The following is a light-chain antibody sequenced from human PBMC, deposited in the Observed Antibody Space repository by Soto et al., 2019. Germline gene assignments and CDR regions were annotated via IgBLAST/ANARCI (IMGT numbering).Light chain of an antibody. Sequence: DLPLTQSPSFLSASVGDRVTITCRASQGISSYLAWYQQKPGKAPKLLIYAASTLQSGVPSRFSGSGSGTESTLTISSLQPEDFATYYCQQLNSYPLTFGGGTKVEIK. CDR3: QQLNSYPLT. J-gene: IGKJ4*01. V-gene: IGKV1-9*01. CDR2: AAS. CDR1: QGISSY.